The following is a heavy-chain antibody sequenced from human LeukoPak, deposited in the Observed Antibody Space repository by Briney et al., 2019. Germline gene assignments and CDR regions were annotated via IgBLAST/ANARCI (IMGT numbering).Heavy chain of an antibody. V-gene: IGHV3-53*01. Sequence: GGSLRLSCAASGFTFTDYTMNWVRQAPGKGLEWVSVIYIGGSTYYADSVKGRFTISRDNSKNTLYLQMNSLRAEDTAVYYCARDRREYSGNYFDYWGQGTLVTVSS. CDR1: GFTFTDYT. D-gene: IGHD1-26*01. J-gene: IGHJ4*02. CDR3: ARDRREYSGNYFDY. CDR2: IYIGGST.